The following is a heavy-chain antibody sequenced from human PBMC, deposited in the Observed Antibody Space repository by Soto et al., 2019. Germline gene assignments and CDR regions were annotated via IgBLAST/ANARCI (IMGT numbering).Heavy chain of an antibody. V-gene: IGHV4-31*03. CDR1: GGSISSGGYY. D-gene: IGHD3-22*01. J-gene: IGHJ2*01. CDR3: ARDLNYYDSAERYFEL. CDR2: IYYSGST. Sequence: QVQLQESGPGLVKPSQTLSLTCTVSGGSISSGGYYWNWIRQHPGKGLEWIGYIYYSGSTYYNPSLKSRVTISVDTSKNQFSLKLSSVTAADTAVYYCARDLNYYDSAERYFELWGRGTLVTVSS.